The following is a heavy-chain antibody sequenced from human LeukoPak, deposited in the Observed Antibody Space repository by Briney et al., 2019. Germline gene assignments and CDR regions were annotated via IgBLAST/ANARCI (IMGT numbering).Heavy chain of an antibody. V-gene: IGHV5-51*01. D-gene: IGHD6-13*01. CDR1: GYRFTSYW. Sequence: GESLKISCQGSGYRFTSYWIAWVRQMPGKGLEWMGMIYPGDSDTRYSPSFQGQVTISADKSISTAYPQWSSLKASDTAMYYCARHGSSSWPVDYWGQGTLVTVSS. CDR2: IYPGDSDT. CDR3: ARHGSSSWPVDY. J-gene: IGHJ4*02.